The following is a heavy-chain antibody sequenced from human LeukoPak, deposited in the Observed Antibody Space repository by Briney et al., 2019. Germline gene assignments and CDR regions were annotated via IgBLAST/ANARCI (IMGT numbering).Heavy chain of an antibody. V-gene: IGHV3-21*01. J-gene: IGHJ6*03. CDR2: ISSSSSYI. D-gene: IGHD3-3*01. Sequence: YPGGSLRPSCAASGFTFSSYEMNWVRQAPGKGLEWVSSISSSSSYIYYADSVKGRFTISRDNAKNSLYLQMNSLRAEDTAVYYCARDEGLEGIFGNKRHYYMDVWGKGTTVTVSS. CDR3: ARDEGLEGIFGNKRHYYMDV. CDR1: GFTFSSYE.